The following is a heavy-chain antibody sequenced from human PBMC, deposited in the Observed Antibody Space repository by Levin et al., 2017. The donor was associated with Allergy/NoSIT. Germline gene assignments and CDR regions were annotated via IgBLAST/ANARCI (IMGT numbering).Heavy chain of an antibody. CDR1: GFTLDDYA. CDR2: ISWNSGSI. CDR3: AKIYGSGSPTGSYYGMDV. V-gene: IGHV3-9*01. Sequence: SLKISCAASGFTLDDYAMHWVRQAPGKGLEWVSGISWNSGSIGYADSVKGRFTISRDNAKNSLYLQMNSLRPEDTAFYYCAKIYGSGSPTGSYYGMDVWGQGTTVTVSS. D-gene: IGHD3-10*01. J-gene: IGHJ6*02.